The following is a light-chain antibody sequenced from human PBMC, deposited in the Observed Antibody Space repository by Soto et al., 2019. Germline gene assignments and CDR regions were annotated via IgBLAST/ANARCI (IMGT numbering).Light chain of an antibody. CDR3: QYYNNYCWT. V-gene: IGKV1-5*03. CDR2: KTS. Sequence: DIQLTQSPSTLSASVGDRVTITCRASQGISSGLAWYQQKPGKAPKFLIYKTSNLESGVPSRFSGSGSGTEFTLTISSLQPDYFANYYCQYYNNYCWTFGQGTKVEIK. J-gene: IGKJ1*01. CDR1: QGISSG.